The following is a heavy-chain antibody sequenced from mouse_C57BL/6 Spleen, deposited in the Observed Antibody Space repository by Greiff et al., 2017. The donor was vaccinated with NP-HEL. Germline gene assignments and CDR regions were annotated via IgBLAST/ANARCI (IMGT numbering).Heavy chain of an antibody. CDR1: GYTFTSYW. J-gene: IGHJ4*01. D-gene: IGHD1-1*02. CDR3: ARGSHYAMDY. V-gene: IGHV1-55*01. Sequence: QVQLQQPGAELVKPGASVTMSCTASGYTFTSYWITWVKQRPGQGLEWIGDIYPGSGSTNYHEKFKSKATLTVDTSSSTAYMQLSSLTSEDSAVYYCARGSHYAMDYWGQGTSVTVSS. CDR2: IYPGSGST.